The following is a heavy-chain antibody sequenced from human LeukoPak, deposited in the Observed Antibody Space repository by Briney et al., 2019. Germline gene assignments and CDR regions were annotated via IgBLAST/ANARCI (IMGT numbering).Heavy chain of an antibody. CDR1: GYTFTSYA. V-gene: IGHV1-3*01. CDR3: ARGGVSIYGMDV. D-gene: IGHD3-16*01. J-gene: IGHJ6*02. Sequence: ASVKVSCKASGYTFTSYAMHWVRQAPGQRLEWMGWINAGNGNTKYSQKFQGRVTITGDTSASTAYMELSSLRSEDTAVYYCARGGVSIYGMDVWGQGTTVTVSS. CDR2: INAGNGNT.